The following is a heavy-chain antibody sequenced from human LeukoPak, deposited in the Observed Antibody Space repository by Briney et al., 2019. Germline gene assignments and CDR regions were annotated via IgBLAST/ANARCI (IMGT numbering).Heavy chain of an antibody. CDR1: GGSFSGYY. Sequence: PSETLSLTCAVYGGSFSGYYWSWIRQPPGKGLEWIGEINHSGSTNYNPSLKSRVTISVDTSKNQFSLKLSSVTAADTAVYYCATNTYCSGGSCYYVFAFDIWGQGTMVTVSS. CDR3: ATNTYCSGGSCYYVFAFDI. D-gene: IGHD2-15*01. CDR2: INHSGST. J-gene: IGHJ3*02. V-gene: IGHV4-34*01.